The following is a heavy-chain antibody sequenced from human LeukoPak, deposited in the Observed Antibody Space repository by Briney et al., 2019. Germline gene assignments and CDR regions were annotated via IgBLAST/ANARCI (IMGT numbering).Heavy chain of an antibody. Sequence: GGSLRLSCAASGFTVSSNYMSWVRQAPGKGLEWVSAISGSGGSTYYADSVKGRFTISRDNSKNTLYLQMNSLRAEDTAVYYCAKDLYNWNYVGRDAFDIWGQGTMVTVSS. CDR3: AKDLYNWNYVGRDAFDI. CDR1: GFTVSSNY. V-gene: IGHV3-23*01. D-gene: IGHD1-7*01. CDR2: ISGSGGST. J-gene: IGHJ3*02.